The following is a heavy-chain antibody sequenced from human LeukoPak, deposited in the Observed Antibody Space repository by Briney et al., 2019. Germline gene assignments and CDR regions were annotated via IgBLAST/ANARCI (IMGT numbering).Heavy chain of an antibody. Sequence: PGGSLTLSCAASGFTFSSYGMHWVRQAPGKGLEGVAVIWYDGSNKYYADSVKGRFTTSRDNSKNTLYLQMNSLRAEDTAVYYCAKDPTPDSIYYFDYWGQGTLVTVSS. CDR3: AKDPTPDSIYYFDY. CDR2: IWYDGSNK. D-gene: IGHD2-15*01. CDR1: GFTFSSYG. V-gene: IGHV3-33*06. J-gene: IGHJ4*02.